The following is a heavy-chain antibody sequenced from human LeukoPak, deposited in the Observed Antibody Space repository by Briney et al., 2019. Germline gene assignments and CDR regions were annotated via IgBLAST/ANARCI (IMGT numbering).Heavy chain of an antibody. CDR1: GYTFTGYY. J-gene: IGHJ4*02. CDR2: MNPNSGNT. CDR3: ARGDSSSWYYTWVDY. V-gene: IGHV1-8*02. D-gene: IGHD6-13*01. Sequence: GASVKVSCKASGYTFTGYYMHWVRQAPGQGLEWMGWMNPNSGNTGYAQKFQGRVTMTRNTSISTAYMELSSLRSEDTAVYYCARGDSSSWYYTWVDYWGQGTLVTVSS.